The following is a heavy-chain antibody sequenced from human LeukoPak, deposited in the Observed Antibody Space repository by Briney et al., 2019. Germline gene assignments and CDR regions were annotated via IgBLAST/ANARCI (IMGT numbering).Heavy chain of an antibody. CDR3: ASCNWDYLHY. D-gene: IGHD7-27*01. J-gene: IGHJ4*02. CDR1: VGTFSSYA. Sequence: ASVKVSCKASVGTFSSYAIRWVRQAPGQGLEWMGGIIPIFGTANYAQKFQGRVTITTDESTSTAYMELSSLRSEDTAVYYCASCNWDYLHYWGQGTLVTVSS. V-gene: IGHV1-69*05. CDR2: IIPIFGTA.